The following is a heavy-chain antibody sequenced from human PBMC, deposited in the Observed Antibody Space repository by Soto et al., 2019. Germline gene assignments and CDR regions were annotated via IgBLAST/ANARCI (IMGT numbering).Heavy chain of an antibody. CDR3: ASLLAARLYYYYGMDV. CDR1: GFTFSSYA. CDR2: ISYDGSNK. V-gene: IGHV3-30-3*01. D-gene: IGHD6-6*01. Sequence: GGSLRLSCAASGFTFSSYAMHWVRQAPGKGLEWVAVISYDGSNKYYADSVKGRFTISRDNSKNTLYLQMNSLRAEDTAVYYCASLLAARLYYYYGMDVWGQGTTVTVPS. J-gene: IGHJ6*02.